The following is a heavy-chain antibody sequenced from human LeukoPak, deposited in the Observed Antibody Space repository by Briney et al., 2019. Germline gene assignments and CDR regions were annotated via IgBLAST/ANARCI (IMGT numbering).Heavy chain of an antibody. D-gene: IGHD4-11*01. Sequence: ASVKASCEASGDTFTGYYMHWVRQAPGQGLEWMGWINPNSGGTNYAQKFQGRVTMTRDTSISTAYMELSRLRSDDTAVYYCARVYSNHFDYWGQGTLVTVSS. CDR1: GDTFTGYY. CDR3: ARVYSNHFDY. J-gene: IGHJ4*02. CDR2: INPNSGGT. V-gene: IGHV1-2*02.